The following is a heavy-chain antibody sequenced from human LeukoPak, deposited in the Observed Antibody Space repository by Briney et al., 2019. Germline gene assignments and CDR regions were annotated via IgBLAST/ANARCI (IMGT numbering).Heavy chain of an antibody. J-gene: IGHJ5*02. CDR2: IYYSGST. V-gene: IGHV4-39*07. CDR3: ARARGSYYVGNWFDP. D-gene: IGHD1-26*01. CDR1: GGSISSGGYY. Sequence: SETLSLTCTVSGGSISSGGYYWSWIRQPPGKGLEWIGSIYYSGSTYYNPSLKSRVTISVDTSKNQFSLKLSSVTAADTAVYYCARARGSYYVGNWFDPWGQGTLVTVSS.